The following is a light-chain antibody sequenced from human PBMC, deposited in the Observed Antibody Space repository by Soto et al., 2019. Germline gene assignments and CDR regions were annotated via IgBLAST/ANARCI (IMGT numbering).Light chain of an antibody. Sequence: QSVLTQPDSVSGSPGQSITISCTGTSSDVGSYNLVSWYQQHPGKAPKLMIYEVSKRPSGVSNRFSGSKSGNTASLTISGLQAEDEADYYCCSYAGSSTFYVFGTGTKLTVL. J-gene: IGLJ1*01. CDR1: SSDVGSYNL. V-gene: IGLV2-23*02. CDR3: CSYAGSSTFYV. CDR2: EVS.